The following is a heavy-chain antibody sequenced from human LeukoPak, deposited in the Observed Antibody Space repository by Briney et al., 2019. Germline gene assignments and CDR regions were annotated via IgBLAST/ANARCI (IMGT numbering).Heavy chain of an antibody. CDR1: GYTFTFYY. CDR3: ARDSSSSDAFDI. Sequence: ASVKVSCKASGYTFTFYYMHWVRRVPGQGLEWLGWINPKSGATNYAQKFQGRVTMTRDTSISTAYMELSRLRSDDTAVYYCARDSSSSDAFDIWGQGTMVTVSS. J-gene: IGHJ3*02. V-gene: IGHV1-2*02. D-gene: IGHD6-6*01. CDR2: INPKSGAT.